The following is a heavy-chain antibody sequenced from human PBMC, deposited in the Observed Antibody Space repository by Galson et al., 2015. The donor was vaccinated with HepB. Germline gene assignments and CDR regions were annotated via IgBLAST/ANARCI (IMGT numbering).Heavy chain of an antibody. Sequence: SLRLSCAASGLTYSDSFMTWVRQAPGQGLEWVSVVSGSGVNTFYADSVKGRFTVSRDTSKNIFYLQMNSLRADDTALYYCAKGIWGFAMFDALDIWGQGTMVTVSS. V-gene: IGHV3-23*01. CDR2: VSGSGVNT. D-gene: IGHD3-16*01. CDR3: AKGIWGFAMFDALDI. CDR1: GLTYSDSF. J-gene: IGHJ3*02.